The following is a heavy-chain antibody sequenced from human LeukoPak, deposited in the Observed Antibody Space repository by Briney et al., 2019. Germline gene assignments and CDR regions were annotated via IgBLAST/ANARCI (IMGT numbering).Heavy chain of an antibody. CDR1: GYTFTSYG. V-gene: IGHV1-18*01. CDR3: ARGYCRSVSCYSISYFDY. D-gene: IGHD2-2*02. J-gene: IGHJ4*02. Sequence: ASVKVSCKASGYTFTSYGISWVRQAPGQGLELMGFISAYNANRKFAQKFQDRVTMTTDTSANTAYMELRGLRSDDTAVYYCARGYCRSVSCYSISYFDYWGQGTLVTVS. CDR2: ISAYNANR.